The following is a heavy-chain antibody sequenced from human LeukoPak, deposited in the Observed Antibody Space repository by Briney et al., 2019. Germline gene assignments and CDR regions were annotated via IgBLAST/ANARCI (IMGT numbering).Heavy chain of an antibody. Sequence: GGSLRLSCAASGFTFDDYAMHWVRQAPGKGLEWVSGISWNSGSIGYADSVKGRFTISRDNAKNSLYLQMNSLRAEDTALYYCAIEITVTTANDAFDIWGQGTMVTVSS. V-gene: IGHV3-9*01. J-gene: IGHJ3*02. D-gene: IGHD4-17*01. CDR2: ISWNSGSI. CDR1: GFTFDDYA. CDR3: AIEITVTTANDAFDI.